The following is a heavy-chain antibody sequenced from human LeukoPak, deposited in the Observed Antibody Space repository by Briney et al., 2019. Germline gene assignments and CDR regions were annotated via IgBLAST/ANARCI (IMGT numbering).Heavy chain of an antibody. V-gene: IGHV4-34*01. J-gene: IGHJ6*03. D-gene: IGHD2-8*01. CDR2: INHSGST. CDR1: GGSFSGYY. Sequence: SETLSLTCAVYGGSFSGYYWSWIRQPPGKGLEWIGEINHSGSTNYNPSLKSRVTISVDTSKNQFPLKLSSVTAADTAVYYCARLNARDYYYMDVWGKGTTVTVSS. CDR3: ARLNARDYYYMDV.